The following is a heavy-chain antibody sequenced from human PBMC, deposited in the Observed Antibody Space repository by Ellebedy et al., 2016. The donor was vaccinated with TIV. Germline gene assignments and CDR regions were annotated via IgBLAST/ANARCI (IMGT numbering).Heavy chain of an antibody. V-gene: IGHV3-23*01. J-gene: IGHJ4*02. CDR3: AKAPVVPAAIDY. Sequence: GGSLRLXXAASGFTFSSYAMSWVRQAPGKGLEWVSAISGSGGSTYYADSVKGRFTISRDNSKNTLYLQMNSLRAEDTAVYYCAKAPVVPAAIDYWGQGTLVTVSS. CDR1: GFTFSSYA. D-gene: IGHD2-2*01. CDR2: ISGSGGST.